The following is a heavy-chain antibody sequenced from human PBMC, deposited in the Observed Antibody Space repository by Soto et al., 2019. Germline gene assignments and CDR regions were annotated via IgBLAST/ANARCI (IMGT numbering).Heavy chain of an antibody. CDR3: ARDHHDSCRDYYYHGMDV. V-gene: IGHV3-30-3*01. CDR1: HFTYSSYD. D-gene: IGHD3-3*01. CDR2: ITYDGSNK. J-gene: IGHJ6*02. Sequence: SLLLPGAASHFTYSSYDLRWVRHAPGEGLEWVAVITYDGSNKYYADSVKGRFTISRDKSKNTLYLQMNSLRAEDTAVYYCARDHHDSCRDYYYHGMDVWGQGTTVTVSS.